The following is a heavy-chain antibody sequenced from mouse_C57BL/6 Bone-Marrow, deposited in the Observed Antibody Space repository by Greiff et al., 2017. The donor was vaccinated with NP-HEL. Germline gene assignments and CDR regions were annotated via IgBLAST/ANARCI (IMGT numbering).Heavy chain of an antibody. CDR2: LYPGSGNT. V-gene: IGHV1-66*01. J-gene: IGHJ2*01. CDR1: GYSFTSYY. D-gene: IGHD2-4*01. CDR3: AREEITEVYYVDY. Sequence: VQLQQSGPELVKPGASVKISCKASGYSFTSYYIHWVKQRPGQGLEWIGWLYPGSGNTKYNEKFKGKATLTADTSSSTAYMQLSSLTSEDSAVYYCAREEITEVYYVDYGGQGTTLTVSS.